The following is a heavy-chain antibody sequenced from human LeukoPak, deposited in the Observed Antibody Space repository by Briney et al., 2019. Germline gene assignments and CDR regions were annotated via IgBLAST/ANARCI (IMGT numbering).Heavy chain of an antibody. CDR3: AKGSKLLIFTRDHYMAV. CDR2: IRHDGSNK. V-gene: IGHV3-30*02. D-gene: IGHD3-3*01. CDR1: GFTVSSNY. J-gene: IGHJ6*03. Sequence: GGSLRLSCAASGFTVSSNYMSWVRQAPGKGLEWVAFIRHDGSNKYYADSVKGRFTISRDSSKNTLYLQMNSLRAGDTAVYYCAKGSKLLIFTRDHYMAVWGKGTTVTISS.